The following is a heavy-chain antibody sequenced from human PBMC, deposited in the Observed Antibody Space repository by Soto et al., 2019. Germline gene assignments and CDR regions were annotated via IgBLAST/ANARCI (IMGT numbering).Heavy chain of an antibody. CDR1: GFTFSSYG. CDR2: ISGSGGST. J-gene: IGHJ4*02. D-gene: IGHD1-26*01. CDR3: AKASAPGGTYFPLWF. V-gene: IGHV3-23*01. Sequence: PGGSLRLSCAGSGFTFSSYGISWVRQAPGKGLEWVSSISGSGGSTYYADSVKGRFTISRDNSKNTLYLQMNSLRAEDTAVYYCAKASAPGGTYFPLWFWGQGTLVTVSS.